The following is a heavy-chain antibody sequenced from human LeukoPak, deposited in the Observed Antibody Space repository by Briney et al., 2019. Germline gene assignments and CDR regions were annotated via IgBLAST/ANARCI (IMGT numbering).Heavy chain of an antibody. Sequence: SETLSLTCTVSGGSISSYYWSWIRQPPGKGLEWIGYIYYSGSTNHNPSLKSRVTISLDTSKNQFSLKLNSVTAADTATYYCARGEGGGSCYNNWGQGTQVAVSS. J-gene: IGHJ4*02. V-gene: IGHV4-59*12. CDR3: ARGEGGGSCYNN. CDR1: GGSISSYY. D-gene: IGHD2-15*01. CDR2: IYYSGST.